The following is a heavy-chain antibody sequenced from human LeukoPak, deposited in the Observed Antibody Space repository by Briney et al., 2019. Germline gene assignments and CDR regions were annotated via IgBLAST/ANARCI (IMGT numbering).Heavy chain of an antibody. CDR2: IYTSGST. D-gene: IGHD3-10*01. V-gene: IGHV4-4*07. CDR1: GASISSYY. Sequence: SETLSLTCTVSGASISSYYWSWIRQPAGKGLEWIGRIYTSGSTNYNPSLKSRVTMSVDTSKNQFSLKLSSVTAADTAVYYCARERQATYYYGSGSYYAQRDFDYWGQGTLVTVSS. J-gene: IGHJ4*02. CDR3: ARERQATYYYGSGSYYAQRDFDY.